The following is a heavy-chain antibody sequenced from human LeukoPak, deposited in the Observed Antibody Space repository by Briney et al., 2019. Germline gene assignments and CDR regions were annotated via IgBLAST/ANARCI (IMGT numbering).Heavy chain of an antibody. Sequence: AVKVSCKASGFTFTSSAMQWVRQARGQRLEWIGWIVVGSGNTNYAQRFQERVTITRDMSTSTAYMELSSLRSEDTAVYYCAAVGFTGTTGRVDYGGQETLVTVPS. CDR2: IVVGSGNT. CDR1: GFTFTSSA. J-gene: IGHJ4*02. V-gene: IGHV1-58*02. CDR3: AAVGFTGTTGRVDY. D-gene: IGHD1-7*01.